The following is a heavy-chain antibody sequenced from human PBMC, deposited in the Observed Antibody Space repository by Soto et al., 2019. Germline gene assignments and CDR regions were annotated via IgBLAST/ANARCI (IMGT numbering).Heavy chain of an antibody. CDR2: ISAYNGNT. V-gene: IGHV1-18*01. CDR1: GYTFSSYH. CDR3: ARDLPPVDY. J-gene: IGHJ4*02. Sequence: QIQLVQSGAEVKKPGASVKVSCKASGYTFSSYHITWVRQAPGQGLEWMGWISAYNGNTNYAQNLQGRVAMTTDPSTSTAYMELRSLRSDDTAVYYCARDLPPVDYWGQGTLVTVSS.